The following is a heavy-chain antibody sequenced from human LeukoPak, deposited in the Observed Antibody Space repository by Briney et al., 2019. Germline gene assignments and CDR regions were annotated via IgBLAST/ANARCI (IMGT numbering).Heavy chain of an antibody. Sequence: AGSLRLSCAVSGFAFGSEAMSWVRQSPARGLEWVASISPGGGTTYYADYVKGRFTISRDNSKNTLYLQMNSLRAEDTAVYYCAAYSSCDYWGQGTLVTVSS. CDR2: ISPGGGTT. CDR1: GFAFGSEA. D-gene: IGHD6-6*01. V-gene: IGHV3-23*01. CDR3: AAYSSCDY. J-gene: IGHJ4*02.